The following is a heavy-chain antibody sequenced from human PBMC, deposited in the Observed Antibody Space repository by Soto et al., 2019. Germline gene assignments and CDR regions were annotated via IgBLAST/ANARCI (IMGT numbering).Heavy chain of an antibody. D-gene: IGHD6-13*01. Sequence: SVTVSCQTSGGTFSSYTISWVRQAPGQGLEWMGRIIPILGIANYAQKFQGRVTITADKSTSTAYMELSSLRSEDTAVYYCARAGQDEYYFDYWGQGTLVTVSS. CDR2: IIPILGIA. CDR3: ARAGQDEYYFDY. V-gene: IGHV1-69*02. J-gene: IGHJ4*02. CDR1: GGTFSSYT.